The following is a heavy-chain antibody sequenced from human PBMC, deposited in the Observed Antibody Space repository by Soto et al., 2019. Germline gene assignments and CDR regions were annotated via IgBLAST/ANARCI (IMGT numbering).Heavy chain of an antibody. V-gene: IGHV4-34*01. D-gene: IGHD3-10*01. CDR1: GGSFSGYY. CDR2: INHSGST. CDR3: ARGLYTMVRGVRWFDP. Sequence: SETLSLTCAVYGGSFSGYYWSWIRQPPGKGLEWIGEINHSGSTNYNPSLKSRVTISVDTSKNQFSLKLSSVTAADTAVYYCARGLYTMVRGVRWFDPWGQGTLVTVS. J-gene: IGHJ5*02.